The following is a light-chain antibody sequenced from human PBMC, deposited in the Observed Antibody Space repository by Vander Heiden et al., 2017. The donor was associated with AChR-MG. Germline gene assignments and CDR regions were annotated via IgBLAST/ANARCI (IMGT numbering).Light chain of an antibody. CDR3: QQDDTSPWT. J-gene: IGKJ1*01. CDR2: GAS. CDR1: RSVAAND. Sequence: IPLTQSPGTLSLSPGERGTLSCRASRSVAANDLAWYQQKPGQAPRLLISGASSRPTGIPDRFSGTGSGTDFTLTIGSLEPEDCAVYYCQQDDTSPWTFGQGTKVEI. V-gene: IGKV3-20*01.